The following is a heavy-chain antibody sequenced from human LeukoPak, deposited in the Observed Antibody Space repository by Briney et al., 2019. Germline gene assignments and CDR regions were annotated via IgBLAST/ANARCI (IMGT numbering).Heavy chain of an antibody. CDR3: ASYCSGGSCYGGDAFDI. V-gene: IGHV1-18*01. CDR1: GYTFTSYG. J-gene: IGHJ3*02. Sequence: ASVKVSCKASGYTFTSYGISWVRQAPGQGLEWMGWISAYNGNTNYAQKLQGRVTMTTDTSTSTAYMGLRSLRSDDTAVYYCASYCSGGSCYGGDAFDIWGQGTMVTVSS. D-gene: IGHD2-15*01. CDR2: ISAYNGNT.